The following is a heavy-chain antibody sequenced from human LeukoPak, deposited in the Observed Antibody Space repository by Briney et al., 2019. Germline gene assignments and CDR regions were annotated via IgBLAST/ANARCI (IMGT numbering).Heavy chain of an antibody. CDR2: MSNDGSIK. Sequence: GGSLRLSCAVSGFTLTNHGVSWVRQAPGKGLEWVAVMSNDGSIKKYANSVKGRFTISRDNSKNTLYLQMDSLRAEDTAVYYCARELTIFGVVIQRYDTFDIWGQGTMVTVSS. D-gene: IGHD3-3*01. CDR1: GFTLTNHG. V-gene: IGHV3-30*03. CDR3: ARELTIFGVVIQRYDTFDI. J-gene: IGHJ3*02.